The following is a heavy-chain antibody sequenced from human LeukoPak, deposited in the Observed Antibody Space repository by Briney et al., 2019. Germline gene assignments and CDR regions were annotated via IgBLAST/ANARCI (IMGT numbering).Heavy chain of an antibody. Sequence: GGSLRLSCAASGFTFSSYSMNWVRQAPGKGLEWVSYISSSSSTIYYADSVKGRFTISRDNAKNSLYLQMNSLRAEDTAVYYCARKGGIAAAGAFGYYYYYMDVWGKGTTVTISS. CDR1: GFTFSSYS. V-gene: IGHV3-48*01. D-gene: IGHD6-13*01. CDR3: ARKGGIAAAGAFGYYYYYMDV. J-gene: IGHJ6*03. CDR2: ISSSSSTI.